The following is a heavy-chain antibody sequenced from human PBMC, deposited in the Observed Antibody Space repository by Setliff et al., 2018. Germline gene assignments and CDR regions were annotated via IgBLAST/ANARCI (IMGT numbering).Heavy chain of an antibody. J-gene: IGHJ3*02. CDR2: VDTSGRT. Sequence: SETLSLTCTVSGDSISDGSYFWSWIRQFAGKKLEWIGRVDTSGRTNYNPSLKSRVTISVDTSKNQVSLKLSSVTAADTAVYYCARPPGGDYAFDIWGQGTMVTVSS. D-gene: IGHD4-17*01. V-gene: IGHV4-61*02. CDR3: ARPPGGDYAFDI. CDR1: GDSISDGSYF.